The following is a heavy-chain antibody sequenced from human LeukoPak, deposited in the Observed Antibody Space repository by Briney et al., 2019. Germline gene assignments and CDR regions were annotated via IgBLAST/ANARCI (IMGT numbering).Heavy chain of an antibody. V-gene: IGHV3-23*01. Sequence: PGGSLRLSCAASGFTFSSYAMSWVRQAPGKGLEWVSAISGSGGSTYYADSVKGRFTISRDNSKNTLYLQMNSLRAEDTAVYYCAKDGILTGYYFWFDLWGQGTLVTVSS. CDR1: GFTFSSYA. CDR3: AKDGILTGYYFWFDL. CDR2: ISGSGGST. D-gene: IGHD3-9*01. J-gene: IGHJ5*02.